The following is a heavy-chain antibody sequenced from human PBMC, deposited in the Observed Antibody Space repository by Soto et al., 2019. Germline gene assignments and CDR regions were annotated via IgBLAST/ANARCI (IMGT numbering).Heavy chain of an antibody. CDR3: ARGGGLYSSAFIDY. D-gene: IGHD6-19*01. V-gene: IGHV3-53*01. CDR2: IYSGGST. J-gene: IGHJ4*02. Sequence: GGSLKLSCAASGFTVSSNYMSWVRQAPGKGLEWVSVIYSGGSTYYADSVKGRFTISRDNSKNTLYLQMNSLRAEDTAVYYCARGGGLYSSAFIDYWGQATLVTVSS. CDR1: GFTVSSNY.